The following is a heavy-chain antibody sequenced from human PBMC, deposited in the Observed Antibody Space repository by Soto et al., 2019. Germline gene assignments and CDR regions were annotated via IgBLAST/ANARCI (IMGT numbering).Heavy chain of an antibody. CDR3: ARASKLYCSSTSCTFDY. J-gene: IGHJ4*02. V-gene: IGHV1-46*01. Sequence: ASVKVSCKASGYTFTSYYMHWVRQAPGQGLEWMGIINPSGGSTSYAQKLQGRVTMTRDTSTSTAYMELSSLRSEDTAVYYCARASKLYCSSTSCTFDYWGQGTLVTVSS. CDR2: INPSGGST. CDR1: GYTFTSYY. D-gene: IGHD2-2*01.